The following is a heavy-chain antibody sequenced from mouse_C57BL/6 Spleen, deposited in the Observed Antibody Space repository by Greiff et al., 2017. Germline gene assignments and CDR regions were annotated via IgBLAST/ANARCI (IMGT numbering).Heavy chain of an antibody. Sequence: EVQRVESGPELVKPGASVKIPCKASGYTFTDYNMDWVKQSHGKSLEWIGDINPNNGGTIYNQKFKGKATLTVVKSSSTAYMELRSLTSEDTAVYYCARALLWGDAMDYWGQGTSVTVSS. CDR3: ARALLWGDAMDY. D-gene: IGHD1-1*02. J-gene: IGHJ4*01. V-gene: IGHV1-18*01. CDR2: INPNNGGT. CDR1: GYTFTDYN.